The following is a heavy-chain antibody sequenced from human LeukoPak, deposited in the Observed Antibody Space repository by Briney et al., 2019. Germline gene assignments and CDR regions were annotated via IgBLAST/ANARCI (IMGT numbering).Heavy chain of an antibody. Sequence: GGSLRLSCAASGFTFSSYGMHWVRQAPGKGLEWVAFIRYDGSNKYYADSVKGRFTISRDNSKNTLYLQMNSLRAEDTAVYYCAKDNRRTPAAISLLGYWGQGTLVTVSS. J-gene: IGHJ4*02. V-gene: IGHV3-30*02. CDR1: GFTFSSYG. CDR3: AKDNRRTPAAISLLGY. CDR2: IRYDGSNK. D-gene: IGHD2-2*02.